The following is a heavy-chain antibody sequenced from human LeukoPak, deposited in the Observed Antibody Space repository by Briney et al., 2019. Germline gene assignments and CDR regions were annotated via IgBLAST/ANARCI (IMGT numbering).Heavy chain of an antibody. Sequence: GGSLRLSCAASKFMFSAYNMHWVRQVPGKGLEWLAIISHDGNTGHYADSVKGRFTISRDNSKDTVDLQMNSLRADDTAVYYCARDFNWAFDYWGQGTLVTVSS. CDR3: ARDFNWAFDY. CDR2: ISHDGNTG. J-gene: IGHJ4*02. CDR1: KFMFSAYN. D-gene: IGHD3-16*01. V-gene: IGHV3-30-3*01.